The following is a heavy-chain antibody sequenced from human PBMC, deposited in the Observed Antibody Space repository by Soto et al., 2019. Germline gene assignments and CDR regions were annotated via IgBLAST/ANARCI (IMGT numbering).Heavy chain of an antibody. D-gene: IGHD2-2*01. CDR2: ISYDGSNK. V-gene: IGHV3-30*18. CDR3: AKEGYCSSTSCYHYYYYGMDV. Sequence: QVQLVESGGGVVQPGRSLRLSCAASGFTFSSYGMHWVRQAPGKGLEWVAVISYDGSNKYYADSVKGRFTISRDNSKNTLYLQMNSLRAEDTAVYYCAKEGYCSSTSCYHYYYYGMDVWGQGTTVTVSS. J-gene: IGHJ6*02. CDR1: GFTFSSYG.